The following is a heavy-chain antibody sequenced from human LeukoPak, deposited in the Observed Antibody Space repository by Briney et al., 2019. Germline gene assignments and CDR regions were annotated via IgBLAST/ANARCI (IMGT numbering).Heavy chain of an antibody. CDR1: GGSISSSNYY. V-gene: IGHV4-39*07. D-gene: IGHD6-6*01. Sequence: SETLSLTCTVSGGSISSSNYYWGWIRQPPGKGLECIGSIYYSARTYYNLSLKSRVTISVDTSKNQFSLKLSSVTAADTAVYYCARVGYSSSIDYWGQGTLVTVSS. CDR3: ARVGYSSSIDY. CDR2: IYYSART. J-gene: IGHJ4*02.